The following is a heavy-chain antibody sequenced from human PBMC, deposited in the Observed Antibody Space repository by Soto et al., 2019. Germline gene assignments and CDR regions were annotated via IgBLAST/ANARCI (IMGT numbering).Heavy chain of an antibody. CDR2: ISSRSDI. J-gene: IGHJ6*02. CDR1: GFTFSTYS. CDR3: AREYTAWPLAYGLDV. V-gene: IGHV3-21*01. Sequence: SGGSLRLSCVGSGFTFSTYSINWVRQAPGKGLEWVSSISSRSDIYYADSVKGRFTISRDNAKNSVSLQMNSLRAEDTAVYYCAREYTAWPLAYGLDVWGQGATVTVSS. D-gene: IGHD2-2*02.